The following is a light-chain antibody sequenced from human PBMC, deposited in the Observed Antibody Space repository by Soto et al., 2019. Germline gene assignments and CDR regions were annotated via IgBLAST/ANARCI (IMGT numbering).Light chain of an antibody. CDR2: AAS. V-gene: IGKV1-39*01. CDR1: QSISSY. J-gene: IGKJ3*01. CDR3: QRSYSTPFT. Sequence: DLQMTPSPSSLSASVGDRVTITCRASQSISSYLNWYQQKPGKAPKLLIYAASSLQSGVPSRFSGSGSGTAFTLTISSLQHEDFATYYCQRSYSTPFTFGPGTKVDIK.